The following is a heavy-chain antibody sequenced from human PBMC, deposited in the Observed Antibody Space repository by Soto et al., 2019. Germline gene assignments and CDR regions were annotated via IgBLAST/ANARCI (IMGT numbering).Heavy chain of an antibody. CDR2: IIPLLGIT. J-gene: IGHJ1*01. Sequence: QAQLMQSGAEVKKPGSSVKVSCKASGGTFSGYAINWVRQAPGQGLEWMGGIIPLLGITDYGQKFQVRITLAAAKSTVTAYMDLRGVRAEDTAVDYCAIGPRSITRTTPSEEFTHVGQGTLVSVSS. CDR3: AIGPRSITRTTPSEEFTH. V-gene: IGHV1-69*17. D-gene: IGHD1-20*01. CDR1: GGTFSGYA.